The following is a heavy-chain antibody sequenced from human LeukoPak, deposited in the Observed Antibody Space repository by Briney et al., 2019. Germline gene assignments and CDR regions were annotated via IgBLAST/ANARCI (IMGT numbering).Heavy chain of an antibody. CDR2: IYYSGST. J-gene: IGHJ5*02. CDR1: GGSVSSGSYY. Sequence: SETLSFTCTVSGGSVSSGSYYWSWIRQPPGKGLEWIGYIYYSGSTNYNPSLKSRVTISVDTSKNQFSLNLSSVTAADTAVYYCASAMVRGVGAFDPWGQATLVTVSS. V-gene: IGHV4-61*01. CDR3: ASAMVRGVGAFDP. D-gene: IGHD3-10*01.